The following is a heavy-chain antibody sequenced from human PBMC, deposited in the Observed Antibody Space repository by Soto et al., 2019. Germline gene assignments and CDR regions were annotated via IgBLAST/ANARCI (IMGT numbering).Heavy chain of an antibody. CDR2: IYHSGST. CDR3: ARHSGDFWSGYYPDYFDY. D-gene: IGHD3-3*01. Sequence: SETLSLTCTVSGGSISSSSYYWGWIRQPPGKGLEWIGYIYHSGSTYYNPSLKSRVTISVDTSKNQFSLKLSSVTAADTAVYYCARHSGDFWSGYYPDYFDYWGQGTLVTVSS. V-gene: IGHV4-39*01. J-gene: IGHJ4*02. CDR1: GGSISSSSYY.